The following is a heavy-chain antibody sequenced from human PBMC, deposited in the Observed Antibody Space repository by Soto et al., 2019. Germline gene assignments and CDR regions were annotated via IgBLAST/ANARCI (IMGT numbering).Heavy chain of an antibody. CDR3: ARGRNDGDY. J-gene: IGHJ4*02. D-gene: IGHD1-1*01. CDR2: ISGSGVFI. Sequence: GGSLRLSCAASGFTLSDYNMSWIRQAPGKGLEWLSYISGSGVFIYYADSVKGRFTISRDNAKSSLYLQMNSLRVDDTAVYYCARGRNDGDYWGQGTLVTVSS. CDR1: GFTLSDYN. V-gene: IGHV3-11*01.